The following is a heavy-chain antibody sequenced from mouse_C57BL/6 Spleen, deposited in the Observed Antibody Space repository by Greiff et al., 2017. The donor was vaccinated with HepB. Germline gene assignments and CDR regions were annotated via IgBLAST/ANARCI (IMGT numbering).Heavy chain of an antibody. CDR3: ARSGSGSPHFDY. CDR2: IYPGDGDT. CDR1: GYAFSSSW. Sequence: VQLQQSGPELVKPGASVKISCKASGYAFSSSWMNWVKQRPGKGLEWIGRIYPGDGDTNYNGKFKGKATLTADQSSSTAYMQLSSLTSEDSAVYFCARSGSGSPHFDYWGQGTTLTVSS. V-gene: IGHV1-82*01. J-gene: IGHJ2*01. D-gene: IGHD1-3*01.